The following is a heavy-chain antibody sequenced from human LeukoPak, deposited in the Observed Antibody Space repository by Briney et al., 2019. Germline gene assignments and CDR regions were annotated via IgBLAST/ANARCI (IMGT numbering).Heavy chain of an antibody. V-gene: IGHV3-48*02. CDR1: GFTFSSYG. J-gene: IGHJ2*01. CDR2: IDTSSSTI. Sequence: HPGRSLRLSCAASGFTFSSYGMHWVRQAPGKGLEWVSYIDTSSSTIYYADSVKGRFIISRDNAKNSLYLQMNSLRDEDTAVYYCARDALHPRWYFDLWGRGTLLTVSS. CDR3: ARDALHPRWYFDL.